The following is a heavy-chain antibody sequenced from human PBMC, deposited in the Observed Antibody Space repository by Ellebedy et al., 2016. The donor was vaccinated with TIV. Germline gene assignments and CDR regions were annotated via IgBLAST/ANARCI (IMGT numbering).Heavy chain of an antibody. CDR1: GYSISSGYY. V-gene: IGHV4-38-2*01. D-gene: IGHD5-24*01. CDR3: AGVRDGRRPFDY. CDR2: VFHNGRS. Sequence: SETLSLTCAVSGYSISSGYYWGWIRQPPGKGLEWIGFVFHNGRSKYNPSLESRLTLSVDTSKDHFSLRLSSVAAADTALYYCAGVRDGRRPFDYWGQGALVTVSS. J-gene: IGHJ4*02.